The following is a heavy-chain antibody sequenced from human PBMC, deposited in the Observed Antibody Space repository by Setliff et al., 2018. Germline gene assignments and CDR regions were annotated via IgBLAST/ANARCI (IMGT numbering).Heavy chain of an antibody. V-gene: IGHV1-18*01. CDR3: ARMPVYSGPYYSMDV. CDR1: GYTLSNSI. Sequence: GASVKVSCKAPGYTLSNSILSWVQQAPGQGLEWVGWISAYNGKTYSAQKFQGRVTMTIDTSTSTAYMELRSLRSDDTAVYYCARMPVYSGPYYSMDVWGQGTTVTVPS. J-gene: IGHJ6*02. CDR2: ISAYNGKT. D-gene: IGHD1-26*01.